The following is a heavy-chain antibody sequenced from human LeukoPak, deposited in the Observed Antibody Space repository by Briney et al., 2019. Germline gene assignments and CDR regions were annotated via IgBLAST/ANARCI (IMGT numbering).Heavy chain of an antibody. V-gene: IGHV3-30*18. CDR2: ISYDGSNK. CDR3: AKTGPALGPRPKGIADYHYYFDY. D-gene: IGHD6-13*01. Sequence: PGRSLRLSCAASGFTFSSYGMHWVRQAPGKGLEWVAVISYDGSNKYYADSVKGRFTSSRDNSKNTLYLQMNSLRAEDTAVYYCAKTGPALGPRPKGIADYHYYFDYWGQGTLVTVSS. J-gene: IGHJ4*02. CDR1: GFTFSSYG.